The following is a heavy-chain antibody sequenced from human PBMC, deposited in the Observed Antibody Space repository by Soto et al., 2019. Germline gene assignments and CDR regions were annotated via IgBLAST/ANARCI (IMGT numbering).Heavy chain of an antibody. CDR3: ASSQKGYNWNYFDH. CDR2: VFYTGFT. D-gene: IGHD1-20*01. Sequence: SETLSLTCAVSGGSISGSYYYWGWLRQSPGRGPEWIGSVFYTGFTSYNPSLESRVSVSVDTSKNQFSLKVSAVTAAGTAVYYCASSQKGYNWNYFDHWSQGALVTVSS. V-gene: IGHV4-39*01. CDR1: GGSISGSYYY. J-gene: IGHJ4*02.